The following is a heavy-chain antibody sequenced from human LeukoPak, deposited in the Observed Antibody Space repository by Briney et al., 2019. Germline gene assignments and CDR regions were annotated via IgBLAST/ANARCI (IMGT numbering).Heavy chain of an antibody. CDR3: ATDSNDYGDYNYFDF. CDR2: VWHDGSKT. D-gene: IGHD4-17*01. V-gene: IGHV3-33*01. J-gene: IGHJ4*02. Sequence: TGGSLRLSXAASGFTFSTCHIHWVCQAPGKGLEWVALVWHDGSKTYYADSVKGRFTVSRDNSKNTLYLQMNSLRAEDTAVYYCATDSNDYGDYNYFDFWGQGTLVTVSS. CDR1: GFTFSTCH.